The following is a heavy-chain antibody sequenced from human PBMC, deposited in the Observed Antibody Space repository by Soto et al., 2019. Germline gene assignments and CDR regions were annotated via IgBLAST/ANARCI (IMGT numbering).Heavy chain of an antibody. V-gene: IGHV1-18*01. CDR1: GYIFTSHG. CDR2: ITTYNGNT. D-gene: IGHD6-19*01. J-gene: IGHJ1*01. CDR3: ARDNGKWLVSD. Sequence: QVQLVQSGAEVKKPGASVKVSCKASGYIFTSHGISWVRQAPGQGLEWLGRITTYNGNTKYAQKLQGRVTITTDTPASIASMGLRRLRSYDTAVYYCARDNGKWLVSDWGPGALGNVSA.